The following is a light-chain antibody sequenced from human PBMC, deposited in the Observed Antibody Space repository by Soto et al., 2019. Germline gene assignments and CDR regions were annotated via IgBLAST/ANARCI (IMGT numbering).Light chain of an antibody. J-gene: IGKJ3*01. CDR1: QSVKNS. CDR3: QQRNNWPFT. V-gene: IGKV3-11*01. Sequence: EVVLTQSPATLSLSPGERATLSCRASQSVKNSLAWYQQKPGQAPRLLIFDASNRATAIPARFSGSGSGTDFTLTISALEPEDLGVYYCQQRNNWPFTFGPGTKVDIK. CDR2: DAS.